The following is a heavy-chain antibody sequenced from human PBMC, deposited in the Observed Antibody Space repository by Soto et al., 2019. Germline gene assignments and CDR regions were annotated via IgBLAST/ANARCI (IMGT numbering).Heavy chain of an antibody. CDR3: ATLVASTYCPAGSWSYFYFAMDV. J-gene: IGHJ6*02. Sequence: SVKVSCKAFGGTFRNYAISWVRQAPGQGLEWMGGIIPTFGTPHYAQNFQGRVTITADASTSTAYMELGSLRSEHTALYYCATLVASTYCPAGSWSYFYFAMDVWGQGTTVTV. CDR1: GGTFRNYA. V-gene: IGHV1-69*13. D-gene: IGHD2-8*02. CDR2: IIPTFGTP.